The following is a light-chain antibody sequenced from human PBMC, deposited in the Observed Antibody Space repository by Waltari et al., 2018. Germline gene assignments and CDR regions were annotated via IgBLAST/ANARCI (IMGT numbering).Light chain of an antibody. CDR3: MQGTHLPPS. Sequence: QSLEFSDGNSQLNWVEPRPGQSRRRVIYGVSKRDSGVPKRFTGSGSGSDFTLKISRVEAEDVGVYYCMQGTHLPPSFGQGTKVEIK. CDR1: QSLEFSDGNSQ. CDR2: GVS. J-gene: IGKJ1*01. V-gene: IGKV2-30*01.